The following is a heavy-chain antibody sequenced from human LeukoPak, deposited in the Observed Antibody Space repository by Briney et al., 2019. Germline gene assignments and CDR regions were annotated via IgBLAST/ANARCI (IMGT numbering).Heavy chain of an antibody. V-gene: IGHV3-21*01. D-gene: IGHD6-13*01. Sequence: PGGSLRLSCTASGFTFSTYSMNWVRQTPGKGLEWVSSISSTSIYIYHADSVNGRFTISRDNAKNSLYLQMNSLRAEDTAVYYCARDPLSSSWSNWFDPWGQGTLVTVSS. CDR2: ISSTSIYI. CDR3: ARDPLSSSWSNWFDP. CDR1: GFTFSTYS. J-gene: IGHJ5*02.